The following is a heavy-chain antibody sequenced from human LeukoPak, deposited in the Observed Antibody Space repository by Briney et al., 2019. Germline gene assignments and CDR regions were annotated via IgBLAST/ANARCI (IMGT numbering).Heavy chain of an antibody. V-gene: IGHV4-61*02. CDR1: GGSISSGSYY. CDR2: IYTSGST. CDR3: ARARGYSGYDSYYFDY. D-gene: IGHD5-12*01. Sequence: SQTLSLTCTVSGGSISSGSYYWSRIRQPAGKGLEWIGRIYTSGSTNYNPSLKSRVTISVDTSKNQFSLKLSSVTAADTAVYYCARARGYSGYDSYYFDYWGQGTLVTVSS. J-gene: IGHJ4*02.